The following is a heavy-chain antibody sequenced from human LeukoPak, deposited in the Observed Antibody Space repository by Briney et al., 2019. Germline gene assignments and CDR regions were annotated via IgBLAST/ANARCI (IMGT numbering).Heavy chain of an antibody. D-gene: IGHD6-19*01. CDR1: GFTFSNAW. V-gene: IGHV3-15*01. J-gene: IGHJ3*02. CDR2: IQSKTDGGTT. CDR3: TSQWLGDAFDI. Sequence: GGSLRLSCAASGFTFSNAWMSWVRQAAGKGLEWDGRIQSKTDGGTTDYAAPVKGRFTISRDDSKNTLYLQMNSLKTEDTAVYYCTSQWLGDAFDIWGQGTMVTVSS.